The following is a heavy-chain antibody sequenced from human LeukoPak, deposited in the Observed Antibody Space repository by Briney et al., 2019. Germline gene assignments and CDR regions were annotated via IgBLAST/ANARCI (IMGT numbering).Heavy chain of an antibody. CDR2: IYYSGST. Sequence: SETLSLTCAVYGGSFSGYYWSWIRQPPGKGLEWIGYIYYSGSTNYNPSLKSRVTISVDTSKNQFSLKLSSVTAADTAVYYCARGQITIFGVVTGGYYYFDYWGQGTLVTVSS. V-gene: IGHV4-59*01. J-gene: IGHJ4*02. D-gene: IGHD3-3*01. CDR3: ARGQITIFGVVTGGYYYFDY. CDR1: GGSFSGYY.